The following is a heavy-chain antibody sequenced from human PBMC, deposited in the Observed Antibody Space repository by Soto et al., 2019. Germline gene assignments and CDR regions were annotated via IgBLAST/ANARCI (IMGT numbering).Heavy chain of an antibody. CDR2: IRWDGGIT. CDR1: GFSFEDYT. CDR3: ARDSYDIWTGQKRYFDF. D-gene: IGHD3-9*01. V-gene: IGHV3-43*01. Sequence: GGSLRLSCAASGFSFEDYTMHWVRQGPGKGPEWISLIRWDGGITDYSDSVKGRFISSRDNSKNSLFLEMNSLTSEDAAMYFCARDSYDIWTGQKRYFDFWGQGTRATV. J-gene: IGHJ4*02.